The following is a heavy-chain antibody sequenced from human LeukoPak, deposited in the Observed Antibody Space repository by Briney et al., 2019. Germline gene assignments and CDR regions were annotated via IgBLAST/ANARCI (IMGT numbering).Heavy chain of an antibody. CDR1: GGSISSYY. CDR2: INHSGGT. Sequence: SETLSLTCTVSGGSISSYYWNWLRQPPGKGLEWIGEINHSGGTNYNPSLKSQVTISFDTSKNQFSLKLTSVTAADTAVYYCARGRALVDWGRGTLVTVSS. J-gene: IGHJ2*01. CDR3: ARGRALVD. V-gene: IGHV4-34*01. D-gene: IGHD1-26*01.